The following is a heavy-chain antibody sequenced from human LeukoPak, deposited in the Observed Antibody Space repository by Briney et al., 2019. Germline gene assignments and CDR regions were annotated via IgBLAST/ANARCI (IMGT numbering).Heavy chain of an antibody. CDR1: GFTFSSYA. CDR2: ISYDGSNK. CDR3: AREYLIHSWPHGAFDI. J-gene: IGHJ3*02. Sequence: PGRSLRLSCAASGFTFSSYAMHWVRQAPGKGLEWVAVISYDGSNKYYADSVKGRFTISRDNSKNTLYLQMNSLRAEDTAVYYCAREYLIHSWPHGAFDIWGQGTMVTVSS. D-gene: IGHD6-13*01. V-gene: IGHV3-30-3*01.